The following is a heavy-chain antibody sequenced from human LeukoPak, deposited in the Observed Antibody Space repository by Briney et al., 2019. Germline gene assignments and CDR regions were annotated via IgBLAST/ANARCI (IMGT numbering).Heavy chain of an antibody. D-gene: IGHD5-18*01. V-gene: IGHV3-20*04. CDR1: GFTFSSYW. CDR3: AREDTVQLWLPNFDY. CDR2: INWNGGST. J-gene: IGHJ4*02. Sequence: PGGSLRLSCAASGFTFSSYWMHWVRQAPGKGLEWVSGINWNGGSTGYADSVKGRFTISRDNAKNSLYLQMNSLRAEDTALYYCAREDTVQLWLPNFDYWGQGTLVTVSS.